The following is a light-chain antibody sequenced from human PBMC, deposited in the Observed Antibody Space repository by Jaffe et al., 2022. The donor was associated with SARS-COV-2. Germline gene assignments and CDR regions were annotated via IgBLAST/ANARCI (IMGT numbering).Light chain of an antibody. J-gene: IGKJ2*01. CDR2: GAS. CDR3: QQYSNSPAT. Sequence: EIVLTQSPGTLSLSPGERATLSCRASQSVSDSYLAWYQQRPGQAPRLLIYGASSRATGIPARFSGSGSGTDFTLSISRLEPEDFAVYYCQQYSNSPATFGQGTKLEIQ. V-gene: IGKV3-20*01. CDR1: QSVSDSY.